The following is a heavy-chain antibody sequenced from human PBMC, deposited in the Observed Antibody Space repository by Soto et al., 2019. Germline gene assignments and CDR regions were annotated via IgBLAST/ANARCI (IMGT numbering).Heavy chain of an antibody. J-gene: IGHJ4*02. D-gene: IGHD2-15*01. Sequence: SETLFLTCAVYGGSFSCYYWSWIRQPPGKGLEWIGEINHSGSTNYNPSLKSRVTISVDTSKNQFSLKLSSVTAADTAVYYCARGNIGYCSGGSCPRNFDYWGQGTLVTVSS. CDR2: INHSGST. V-gene: IGHV4-34*01. CDR3: ARGNIGYCSGGSCPRNFDY. CDR1: GGSFSCYY.